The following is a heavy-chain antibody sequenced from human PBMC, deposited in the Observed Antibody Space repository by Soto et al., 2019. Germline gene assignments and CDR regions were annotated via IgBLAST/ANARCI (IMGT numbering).Heavy chain of an antibody. V-gene: IGHV3-53*05. CDR1: GFSVSSNY. CDR3: GKGGSIVWDYFDC. Sequence: EVRLVETGGELIHPGGSLRLSCVATGFSVSSNYMSWVRQAPGKGLEWVSVIYSGGNKYYADSVKGRFTISRDNSKNTLYLQMSSLRAEDSAVYYCGKGGSIVWDYFDCWGQGTLVTVSS. J-gene: IGHJ4*02. D-gene: IGHD3-3*02. CDR2: IYSGGNK.